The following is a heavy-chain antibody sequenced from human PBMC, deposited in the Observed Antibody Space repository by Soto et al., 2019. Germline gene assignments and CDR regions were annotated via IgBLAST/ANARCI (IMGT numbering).Heavy chain of an antibody. V-gene: IGHV3-23*01. CDR2: ISANDVGT. Sequence: PGGSLRLSCAASGYTLSSYAMSWIRQAPGKGLEWVSLISANDVGTYYADSVKTRFTISTDQSKNTVYLQMDSLRADDTAIYYCAKAKNDYNWDNRPPFDYWGQGTLVTVSS. J-gene: IGHJ4*02. CDR3: AKAKNDYNWDNRPPFDY. CDR1: GYTLSSYA. D-gene: IGHD1-20*01.